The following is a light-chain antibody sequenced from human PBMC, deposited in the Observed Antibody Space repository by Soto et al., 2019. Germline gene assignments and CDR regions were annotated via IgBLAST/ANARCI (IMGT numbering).Light chain of an antibody. CDR2: GAS. V-gene: IGKV3-11*01. Sequence: EIVMTQSPAILSVSPGERATLSCRASQSVSTNLAWFQQKPGQTPRLLFNGASTRATGIPARFTGSGSGTDFTLTISSLEPEDFAVYYCQQRSNWPPTFGQGTKVDIK. CDR1: QSVSTN. CDR3: QQRSNWPPT. J-gene: IGKJ1*01.